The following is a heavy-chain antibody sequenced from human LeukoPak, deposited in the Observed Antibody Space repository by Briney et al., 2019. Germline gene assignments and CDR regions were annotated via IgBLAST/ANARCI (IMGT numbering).Heavy chain of an antibody. CDR2: FSTDNGNT. CDR1: GYTFTSYG. V-gene: IGHV1-18*04. CDR3: AREGYCSGVICDGNFDY. Sequence: ASVKVSCKASGYTFTSYGIIWVRQAPGQGLEWMGWFSTDNGNTHYTHKFQGRVTLTTDTSTYTAYMELRSLRSDDTAVYYCAREGYCSGVICDGNFDYWGQGTLVTVSS. J-gene: IGHJ4*02. D-gene: IGHD2-15*01.